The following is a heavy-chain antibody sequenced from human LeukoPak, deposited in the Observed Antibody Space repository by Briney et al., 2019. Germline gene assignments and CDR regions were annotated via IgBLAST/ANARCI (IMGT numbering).Heavy chain of an antibody. V-gene: IGHV3-23*01. D-gene: IGHD6-6*01. Sequence: PGGSLRLFCAASGFTFNSHAMNWVRQAPGKGLEWVSAISGSDGSTYYADSVKGRFTISRDNSKNTLYLQMNSLRAEDTAVYHCAKGKGYSSSSSDHWGQGTLVTVSS. CDR3: AKGKGYSSSSSDH. CDR2: ISGSDGST. J-gene: IGHJ5*02. CDR1: GFTFNSHA.